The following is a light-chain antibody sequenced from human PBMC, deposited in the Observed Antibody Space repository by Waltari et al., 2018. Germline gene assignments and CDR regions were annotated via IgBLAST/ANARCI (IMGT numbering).Light chain of an antibody. CDR1: SSNIGSNS. CDR2: RDY. CDR3: AAWDDSLNAVI. J-gene: IGLJ2*01. Sequence: QSVLTQPPSASGTPGQRVSLSCSGSSSNIGSNSVTWYQQLPGTAPKLLIYRDYQRPSGVPDRFSGSKSGTSASLAISWLQSEDEADYYCAAWDDSLNAVIFGGGTKLTVL. V-gene: IGLV1-44*01.